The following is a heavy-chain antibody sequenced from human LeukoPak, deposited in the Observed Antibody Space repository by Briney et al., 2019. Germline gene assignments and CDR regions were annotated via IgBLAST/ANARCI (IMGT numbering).Heavy chain of an antibody. CDR3: ARGMSRGDIAAAGTFDY. CDR2: ISGSGHST. CDR1: GFTFTGYA. D-gene: IGHD6-13*01. V-gene: IGHV3-23*01. Sequence: GGSLRLSCAASGFTFTGYAMSWVRQAPGKGLEWVSAISGSGHSTDYADSVKGRFTISRDNAKNSLYLQMNSLRAEDTAVYYCARGMSRGDIAAAGTFDYWGQGTLVTVSS. J-gene: IGHJ4*02.